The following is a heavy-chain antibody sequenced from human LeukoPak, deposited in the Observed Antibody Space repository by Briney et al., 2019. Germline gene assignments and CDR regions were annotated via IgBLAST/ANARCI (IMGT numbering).Heavy chain of an antibody. CDR3: TEDGYPGYGMDV. Sequence: AGGSLRLSCAASEFSFSMYGMHWVRQAPDKGLEWVAVINYDGSNKHYADSVKGRFTISRDNSKNTLYLQMNSLRPEETGVYYCTEDGYPGYGMDVWGQGTTVTVSS. J-gene: IGHJ6*02. CDR2: INYDGSNK. CDR1: EFSFSMYG. V-gene: IGHV3-30*18. D-gene: IGHD5-18*01.